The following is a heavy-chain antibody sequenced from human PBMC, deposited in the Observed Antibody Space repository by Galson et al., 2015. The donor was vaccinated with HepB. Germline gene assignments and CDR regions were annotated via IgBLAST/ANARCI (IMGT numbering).Heavy chain of an antibody. V-gene: IGHV1-3*04. CDR1: GYTFTTYS. CDR2: INTGSGDT. J-gene: IGHJ5*02. CDR3: ARQLGYQLPLDP. Sequence: SVKVSCKASGYTFTTYSIHWVRQAPGQRLEWIAWINTGSGDTRFSQNFQDRITITRDTSASTAYMELSSLGSEDTAVYYCARQLGYQLPLDPWGQGTLVTVSS. D-gene: IGHD2-2*01.